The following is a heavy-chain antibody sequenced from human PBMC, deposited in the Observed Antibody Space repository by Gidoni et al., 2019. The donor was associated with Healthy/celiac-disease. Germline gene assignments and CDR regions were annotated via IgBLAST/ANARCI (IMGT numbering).Heavy chain of an antibody. V-gene: IGHV3-23*01. J-gene: IGHJ4*02. D-gene: IGHD1-26*01. CDR2: ISGSVGST. CDR3: ANAQTTEVGATTGYFDY. Sequence: EVQLLESGGGLVQPGGSLRLSCAASGFTFSSYAMSWVRQAPGKGLEWVSAISGSVGSTYYADSVKGRFTISRDNSKNTLYLQMNSLRAEDTAVYYCANAQTTEVGATTGYFDYWGQGTLVTVSS. CDR1: GFTFSSYA.